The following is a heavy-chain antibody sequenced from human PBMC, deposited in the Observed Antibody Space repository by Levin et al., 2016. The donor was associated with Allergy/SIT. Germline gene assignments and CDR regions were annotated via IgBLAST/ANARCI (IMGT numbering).Heavy chain of an antibody. V-gene: IGHV3-74*01. D-gene: IGHD3/OR15-3a*01. CDR3: TRVRDWIDDV. J-gene: IGHJ4*02. Sequence: RQAPGKGLEWVSYINVEGNSIIYADSVKGRFTVSRDNAKNTLYLQMNGLRAEDTALYYCTRVRDWIDDVWGQGTLVTVSS. CDR2: INVEGNSI.